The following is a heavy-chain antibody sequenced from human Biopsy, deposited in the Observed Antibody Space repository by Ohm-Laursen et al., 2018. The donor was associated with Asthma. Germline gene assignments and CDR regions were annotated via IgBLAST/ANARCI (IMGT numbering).Heavy chain of an antibody. Sequence: GSLRLSCAASGFSFDDCAMHWVRQAPGKGLEWVSVISSGGGIIDYADSVKGRFTISRNISTNTVYLQMDSLSADDTAVYYCAKVGHGYGDYVGYLDPWGQGTLVTVSS. CDR3: AKVGHGYGDYVGYLDP. V-gene: IGHV3-23*01. D-gene: IGHD4-17*01. CDR2: ISSGGGII. CDR1: GFSFDDCA. J-gene: IGHJ5*02.